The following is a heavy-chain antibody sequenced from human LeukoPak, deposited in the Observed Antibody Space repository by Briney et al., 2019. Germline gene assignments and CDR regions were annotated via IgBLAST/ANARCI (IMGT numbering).Heavy chain of an antibody. CDR2: ISYDGSNK. D-gene: IGHD3-10*02. CDR1: GFSFSTYA. CDR3: AELGITMIGGV. V-gene: IGHV3-30*04. J-gene: IGHJ6*04. Sequence: GGTLSLSCAASGFSFSTYAMHGVRQAPGKGLEWVALISYDGSNKNSADSVKGRFTISRDNAKNSLYLQMNSLRAEDTAVYYCAELGITMIGGVWGKGTTVTISS.